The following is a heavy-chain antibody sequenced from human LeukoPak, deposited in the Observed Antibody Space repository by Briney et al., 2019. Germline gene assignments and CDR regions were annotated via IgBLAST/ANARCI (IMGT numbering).Heavy chain of an antibody. Sequence: SETLSLTCTVSGASISTSPYYWGWIRQPPGKGLEWIGSIDYRGRTSYNPSLRSRVTISADTSKNQFSLTLNLLTATDAAIYYCAHHISRTTRDYWGRGTLVTVSA. D-gene: IGHD4-17*01. CDR3: AHHISRTTRDY. CDR2: IDYRGRT. CDR1: GASISTSPYY. V-gene: IGHV4-39*01. J-gene: IGHJ4*01.